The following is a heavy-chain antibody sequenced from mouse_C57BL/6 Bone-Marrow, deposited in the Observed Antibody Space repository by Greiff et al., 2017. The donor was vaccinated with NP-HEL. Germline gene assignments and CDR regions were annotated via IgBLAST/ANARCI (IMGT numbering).Heavy chain of an antibody. V-gene: IGHV1-81*01. CDR1: GYTFTSYG. J-gene: IGHJ4*01. D-gene: IGHD2-10*01. Sequence: QVQLKQSGAELARPGASVKLSCKASGYTFTSYGISWVKQRTGQGLEWIGEIYPRSGNTYYNEKFNGKATLTADKSSSTAYMELRSLTSEDSAVYFCARTLLYYYAMDCWGQGTSVTVSS. CDR2: IYPRSGNT. CDR3: ARTLLYYYAMDC.